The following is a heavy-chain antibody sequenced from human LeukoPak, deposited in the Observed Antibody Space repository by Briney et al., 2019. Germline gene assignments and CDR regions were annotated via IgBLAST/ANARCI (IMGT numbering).Heavy chain of an antibody. J-gene: IGHJ4*02. CDR1: RFTFSSYE. D-gene: IGHD5-12*01. CDR2: ISSSGRTL. V-gene: IGHV3-48*03. CDR3: ARHTGYDFAFDY. Sequence: PGGSLRLSCGASRFTFSSYEMNWVRQAPGKGLEWVSYISSSGRTLHYADSVKGRFSISRDNAKNSLYLQMNSLRAEDTAVYYCARHTGYDFAFDYWGQGTLVTVSS.